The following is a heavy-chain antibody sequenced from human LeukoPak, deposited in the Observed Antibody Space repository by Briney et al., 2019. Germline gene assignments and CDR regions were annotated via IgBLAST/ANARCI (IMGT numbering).Heavy chain of an antibody. J-gene: IGHJ4*02. CDR2: INPNSGGT. D-gene: IGHD3-9*01. CDR1: GYTFTGYY. Sequence: ASVKVSCKASGYTFTGYYMHWVRQAPGQGLEWMGWINPNSGGTNYAQKFQGRVTMTRDTSISTAYMELSRLRSDDTAVYYCARDSNFDWLSRDYWGQGTLVTVSS. V-gene: IGHV1-2*02. CDR3: ARDSNFDWLSRDY.